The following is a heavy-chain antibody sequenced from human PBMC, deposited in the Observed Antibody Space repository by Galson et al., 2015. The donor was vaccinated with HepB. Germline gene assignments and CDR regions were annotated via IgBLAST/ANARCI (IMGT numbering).Heavy chain of an antibody. Sequence: SLRLSCAASGFTFSGSAMHWVRQASGKGLEWVGRIRSKANSYATAYAASVKGRFTISRDDSKSTAYLQMYSLKTEDTAVYYCTRTNIKDYWGQGTLVTVSS. D-gene: IGHD2/OR15-2a*01. J-gene: IGHJ4*02. CDR3: TRTNIKDY. V-gene: IGHV3-73*01. CDR1: GFTFSGSA. CDR2: IRSKANSYAT.